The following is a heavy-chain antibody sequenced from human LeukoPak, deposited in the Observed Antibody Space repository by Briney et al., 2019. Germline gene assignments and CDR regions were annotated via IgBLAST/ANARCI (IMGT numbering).Heavy chain of an antibody. CDR1: GGSISSGSYY. J-gene: IGHJ3*02. Sequence: SETLSLTCTVSGGSISSGSYYWSWIRQPAGKGLEWIGRIYTSGSTNYNPSLKSRVTMSVDTSKNQFSLKLSSVTAADTAVYYCARDWDIVVVPAAMSRGWAFDIWGQGTMVTVSS. CDR2: IYTSGST. V-gene: IGHV4-61*02. D-gene: IGHD2-2*01. CDR3: ARDWDIVVVPAAMSRGWAFDI.